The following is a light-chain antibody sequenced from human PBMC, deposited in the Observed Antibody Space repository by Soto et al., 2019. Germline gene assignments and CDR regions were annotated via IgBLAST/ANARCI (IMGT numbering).Light chain of an antibody. CDR3: QQSYSTPLWT. J-gene: IGKJ1*01. V-gene: IGKV1-39*01. CDR1: QSISSY. Sequence: DIQMTQSPSSLSASVGDRVTITCRASQSISSYLNWYQQKPVKAPKLLIYAASSLQSGVPSRFSGSGSGTDVTLTISSLQPEDVATYYCQQSYSTPLWTFGQGTKVEIK. CDR2: AAS.